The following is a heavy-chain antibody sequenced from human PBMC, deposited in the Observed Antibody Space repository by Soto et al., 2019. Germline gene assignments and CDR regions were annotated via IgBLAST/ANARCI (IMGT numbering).Heavy chain of an antibody. V-gene: IGHV1-3*01. CDR3: VTQYFDNSDFYYFDS. CDR1: GYTFTSYA. D-gene: IGHD3-22*01. CDR2: INAGNGNT. Sequence: ASVKVSCKASGYTFTSYAMHWVRQAPGQRLEWMGRINAGNGNTKYSQKFQDRVTMTEDTSTDTAYMELSSLRSEDTAVYYCVTQYFDNSDFYYFDSWGQGTLVTVSS. J-gene: IGHJ4*02.